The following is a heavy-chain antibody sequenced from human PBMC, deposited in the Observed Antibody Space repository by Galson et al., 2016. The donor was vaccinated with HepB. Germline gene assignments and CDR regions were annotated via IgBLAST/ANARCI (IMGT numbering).Heavy chain of an antibody. CDR3: ARHPPYSSNYDRVAFDI. D-gene: IGHD6-13*01. CDR2: FYPGDSDN. CDR1: GYSFTSYW. J-gene: IGHJ3*02. Sequence: QSGAEVKKPGESLKISCKGSGYSFTSYWIAWVRQMPGKGLEWMGIFYPGDSDNRYSPSFQGQVTMSADKSISTAYLQWSSLEASDTAMYYCARHPPYSSNYDRVAFDIWGQGTMVTVSS. V-gene: IGHV5-51*01.